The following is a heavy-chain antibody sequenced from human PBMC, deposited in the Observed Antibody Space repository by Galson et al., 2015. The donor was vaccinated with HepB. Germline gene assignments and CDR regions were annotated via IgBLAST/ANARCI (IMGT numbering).Heavy chain of an antibody. CDR2: ISYDGSNK. CDR3: ARESGRGYSYGFEYYFDY. D-gene: IGHD5-18*01. Sequence: SLRLSCAASGFTFSSYAMHWVRQAPGKGLEWVAVISYDGSNKYYADSVKGRFTISRDNSKNTLYLQMNSLRAEDTAVYYCARESGRGYSYGFEYYFDYWGQGTLVTVSS. J-gene: IGHJ4*02. CDR1: GFTFSSYA. V-gene: IGHV3-30*04.